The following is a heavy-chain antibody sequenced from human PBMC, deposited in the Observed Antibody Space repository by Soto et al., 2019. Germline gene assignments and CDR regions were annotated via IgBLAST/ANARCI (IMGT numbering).Heavy chain of an antibody. CDR2: MKPNSGNT. CDR1: GYTFTSYD. J-gene: IGHJ6*03. D-gene: IGHD2-2*01. Sequence: ASVKVSCKASGYTFTSYDINWVRQATGQGLEWMGWMKPNSGNTGYAQKFQGRVTMTRNTSISTAYMELSSLRSEDTAVYYCAAGYCSSTSCFEGYYMDVWGKGTTVTVSS. CDR3: AAGYCSSTSCFEGYYMDV. V-gene: IGHV1-8*01.